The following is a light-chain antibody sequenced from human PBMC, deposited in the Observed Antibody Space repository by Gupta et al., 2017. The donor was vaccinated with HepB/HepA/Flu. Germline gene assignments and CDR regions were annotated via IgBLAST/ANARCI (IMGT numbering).Light chain of an antibody. Sequence: QSALPQPASVSGPPGQSITISCPGTSSDVGSYNLVSWYQHYPGKPPKLMIYEVNKWPSGVSNRFSGSKSGNTASLTISGLQAEDEADYYCCSYAGSTTFYVFGTGTKVTVL. CDR3: CSYAGSTTFYV. J-gene: IGLJ1*01. CDR1: SSDVGSYNL. V-gene: IGLV2-23*02. CDR2: EVN.